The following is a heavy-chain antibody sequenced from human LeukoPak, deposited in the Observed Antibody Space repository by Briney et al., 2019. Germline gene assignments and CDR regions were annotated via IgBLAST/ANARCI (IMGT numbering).Heavy chain of an antibody. CDR3: ARLTTVVSHFDY. V-gene: IGHV5-51*01. CDR2: YPGDSDN. J-gene: IGHJ4*02. Sequence: GESLKISCKGSGYSFTSYWIGWVRQMPGKGLEWMGIYPGDSDNRYSPSFQGQVTISTDKSISTAYLQWSSLKASDTAMYYCARLTTVVSHFDYWGQGTLVTVSS. D-gene: IGHD4-23*01. CDR1: GYSFTSYW.